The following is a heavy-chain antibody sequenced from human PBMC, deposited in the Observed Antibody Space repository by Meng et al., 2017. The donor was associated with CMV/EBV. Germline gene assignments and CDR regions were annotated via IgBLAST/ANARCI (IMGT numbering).Heavy chain of an antibody. CDR1: YA. CDR2: IIPIFGTA. J-gene: IGHJ5*02. Sequence: YAISWVRQAPGQGIEWMGGIIPIFGTANYAQKFQGRVTITTDESTSTAYMELSSLRSEDTAVYYCARGGGKYYYDSSGYYNGGWFDPWGQGTLVTVSS. D-gene: IGHD3-22*01. V-gene: IGHV1-69*05. CDR3: ARGGGKYYYDSSGYYNGGWFDP.